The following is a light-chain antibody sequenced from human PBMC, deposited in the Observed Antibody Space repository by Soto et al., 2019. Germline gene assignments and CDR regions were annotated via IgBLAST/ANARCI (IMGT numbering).Light chain of an antibody. CDR1: QSVGSN. J-gene: IGKJ1*01. CDR2: ATS. CDR3: HQFGYSPRT. V-gene: IGKV3-20*01. Sequence: EIILTQSPVTLSVSPGEKATLSCRASQSVGSNLAWFQQRPGQAPRLLIFATSRRATDIPDRFSGSGSGTDFTLAIRRLEPEDFAVYYCHQFGYSPRTFGQGTKVDIK.